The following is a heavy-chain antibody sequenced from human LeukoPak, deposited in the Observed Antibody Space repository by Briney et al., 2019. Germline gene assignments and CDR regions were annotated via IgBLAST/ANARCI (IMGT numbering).Heavy chain of an antibody. J-gene: IGHJ4*02. CDR2: IDHSGST. D-gene: IGHD5-18*01. CDR3: ARSGYSYGYRVSDY. V-gene: IGHV4-34*01. Sequence: SETLSLTCAVYGGSFSGYYWSWIRQPPGKGLEWIGEIDHSGSTNYNPSLKSRVTISVDTSKNQFSLKLSSVSAADTAVYYCARSGYSYGYRVSDYWGEGTVVTVSS. CDR1: GGSFSGYY.